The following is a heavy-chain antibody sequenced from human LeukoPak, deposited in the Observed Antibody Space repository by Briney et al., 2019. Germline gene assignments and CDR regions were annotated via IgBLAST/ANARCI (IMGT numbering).Heavy chain of an antibody. D-gene: IGHD6-6*01. J-gene: IGHJ4*02. CDR2: INSDGSST. CDR3: ASIAARLGGDY. Sequence: GGSLRLSCAASGFTFSSYSMHWVRQAPGKGLVWVSRINSDGSSTSYADSVKGRFTTSRDNAKNTLYLQMNSLRAEDTAVYYCASIAARLGGDYWGQGTLVTVSS. CDR1: GFTFSSYS. V-gene: IGHV3-74*01.